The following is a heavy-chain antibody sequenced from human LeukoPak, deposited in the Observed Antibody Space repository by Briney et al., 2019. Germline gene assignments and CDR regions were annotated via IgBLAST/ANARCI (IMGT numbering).Heavy chain of an antibody. V-gene: IGHV1-2*06. Sequence: ASVKVSCKASGGTFSSYAISWVRQAPGQGLEWMGRINPNSGGTNYAQKFQGRVTMTRDTSISTAYMELSRLRSDDTAVYYCAAYPPFGIAARPSTGEVYLDYWGQGTLVTVSS. D-gene: IGHD6-6*01. CDR3: AAYPPFGIAARPSTGEVYLDY. CDR1: GGTFSSYA. CDR2: INPNSGGT. J-gene: IGHJ4*02.